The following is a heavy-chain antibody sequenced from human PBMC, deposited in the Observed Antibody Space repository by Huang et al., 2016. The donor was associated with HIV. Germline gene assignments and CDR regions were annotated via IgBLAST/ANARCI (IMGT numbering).Heavy chain of an antibody. J-gene: IGHJ4*02. CDR2: IYTTGST. CDR1: GASSASGSYF. V-gene: IGHV4-61*09. CDR3: ARGRVTSSGVVQSYDY. Sequence: VQLQESGPGLVKPSQTLSLSCNVSGASSASGSYFWNWIRQPAGGGLEWIGHIYTTGSTDYNPSLKSRVAVSSDTSKNPFSLSLRSVTAADTAVYFCARGRVTSSGVVQSYDYWGQGSLVTVSS. D-gene: IGHD3-3*01.